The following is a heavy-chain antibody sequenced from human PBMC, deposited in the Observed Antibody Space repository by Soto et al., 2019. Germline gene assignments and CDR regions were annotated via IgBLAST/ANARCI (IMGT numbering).Heavy chain of an antibody. CDR2: IDPSDSYT. CDR3: ARDYGSRSYMEFDC. J-gene: IGHJ4*02. D-gene: IGHD3-10*01. V-gene: IGHV5-10-1*01. Sequence: GESLKISCKGSGYSFTTYWISWVRQMPGKGLEWMGRIDPSDSYTNYSPSFQGHVTISADKSISTAYLQWSSLKASDTAMYCCARDYGSRSYMEFDCWGQGTLVTVSS. CDR1: GYSFTTYW.